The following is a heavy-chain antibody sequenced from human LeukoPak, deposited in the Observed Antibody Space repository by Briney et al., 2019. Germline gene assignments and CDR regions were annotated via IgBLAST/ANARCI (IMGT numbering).Heavy chain of an antibody. D-gene: IGHD3-10*01. CDR2: ISSSSSYI. J-gene: IGHJ6*03. V-gene: IGHV3-21*04. CDR3: AKYYGSGSYHYYYMDV. CDR1: GFTFTTYS. Sequence: GGSLRLSCAASGFTFTTYSMNWVRQAPGKGLEWVSSISSSSSYIYYVDSVKGRFTISRDNSKNTLYLQMNSLRAEDTAVYYCAKYYGSGSYHYYYMDVWGKGTTVTISS.